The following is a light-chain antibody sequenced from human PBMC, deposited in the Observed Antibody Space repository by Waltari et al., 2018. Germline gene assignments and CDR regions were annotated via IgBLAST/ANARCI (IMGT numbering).Light chain of an antibody. CDR1: QSVGPF. Sequence: EIVITQSPATLSVSPGEGGTLSCRASQSVGPFLAWYQQRPGQAPRVLIYGASTRATGIPARFSGSGSGTEFTLTISSLQSEDFAVYYCQQYNNWPMTFGPGTKVDIK. CDR2: GAS. CDR3: QQYNNWPMT. J-gene: IGKJ3*01. V-gene: IGKV3-15*01.